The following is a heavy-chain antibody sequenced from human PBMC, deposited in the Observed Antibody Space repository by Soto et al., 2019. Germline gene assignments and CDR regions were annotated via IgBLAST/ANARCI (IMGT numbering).Heavy chain of an antibody. V-gene: IGHV3-30*18. CDR2: ISYDGSNK. J-gene: IGHJ6*02. D-gene: IGHD5-12*01. CDR3: AKEYRWLQFHYYYGMDV. Sequence: GGSLRLSCAASGFTFSSYGMHWVRQAPGKGLEWVAVISYDGSNKYYADSVKGRFTISRDNSKNTLYLQMNSLRAEDTAVYYCAKEYRWLQFHYYYGMDVWGQGTTVTVSS. CDR1: GFTFSSYG.